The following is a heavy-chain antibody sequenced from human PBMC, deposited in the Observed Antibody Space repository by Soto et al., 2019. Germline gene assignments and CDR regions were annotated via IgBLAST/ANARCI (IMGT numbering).Heavy chain of an antibody. CDR3: ARANSGSYYGAYYYYYGMDV. V-gene: IGHV1-18*04. Sequence: ASVKVSCKASGYTFTSYGISWVRQAPGQGLEWMGWISAYNGNTNYAQKLQGRVTMTTDTSTSTAYMELRSLRSDDTAVYYCARANSGSYYGAYYYYYGMDVWGQGTTVTV. CDR1: GYTFTSYG. D-gene: IGHD1-26*01. CDR2: ISAYNGNT. J-gene: IGHJ6*02.